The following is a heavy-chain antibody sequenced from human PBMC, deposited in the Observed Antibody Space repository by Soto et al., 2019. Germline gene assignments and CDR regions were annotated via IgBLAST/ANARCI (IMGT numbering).Heavy chain of an antibody. CDR3: ARDLGGYQYYYYYYDMDV. D-gene: IGHD3-22*01. CDR2: IIPIFGTA. CDR1: GGTFSSYA. V-gene: IGHV1-69*13. Sequence: SVKVSCKASGGTFSSYAISWVRQAPGQGLEWMGGIIPIFGTANYAQKFQGRVTITADESTSTAYMELSSLRSEDTAVYYCARDLGGYQYYYYYYDMDVWGQGTTVTVSS. J-gene: IGHJ6*02.